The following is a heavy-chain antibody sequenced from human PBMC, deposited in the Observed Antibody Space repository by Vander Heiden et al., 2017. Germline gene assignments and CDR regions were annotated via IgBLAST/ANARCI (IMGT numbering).Heavy chain of an antibody. CDR3: ARGRGDAYKDAFDI. CDR2: IWNDGSDK. V-gene: IGHV3-33*01. Sequence: QVQLVESGGGVVQPGRSLRRSCAASGFPFSSYGMHWVRQAPGKGLEWVAVIWNDGSDKYYPGSVKGRFTISRDNSKNTLYLEMNSLRAEDTAVYYCARGRGDAYKDAFDIWGQGTMVTVSS. J-gene: IGHJ3*02. D-gene: IGHD3-10*01. CDR1: GFPFSSYG.